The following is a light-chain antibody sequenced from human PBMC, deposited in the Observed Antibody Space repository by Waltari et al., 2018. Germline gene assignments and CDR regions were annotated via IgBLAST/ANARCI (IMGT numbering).Light chain of an antibody. Sequence: QSALTQPASVSGSPGQSITISCTGTSSDVGGYNSVSWYQDHPGQAPKVIIYDVSERPSGISERFSGSKSGNTAARIISGLQAEDEADYYCSSQSSDNVVLFGGGTKLTVL. V-gene: IGLV2-14*03. CDR2: DVS. CDR3: SSQSSDNVVL. J-gene: IGLJ2*01. CDR1: SSDVGGYNS.